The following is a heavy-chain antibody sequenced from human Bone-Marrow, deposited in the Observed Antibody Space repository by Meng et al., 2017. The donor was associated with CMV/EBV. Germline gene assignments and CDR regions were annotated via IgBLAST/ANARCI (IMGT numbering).Heavy chain of an antibody. V-gene: IGHV3-13*01. CDR2: IGTAGDT. J-gene: IGHJ4*02. CDR1: GFTFTSYD. CDR3: ARWRMVRGDLDY. D-gene: IGHD3-10*01. Sequence: GESLKISCAASGFTFTSYDMHWVRQATGKGLEWVSAIGTAGDTYYPGSVKGRFTISRENAKNSLYLQMNSLRAGDTAVYYCARWRMVRGDLDYWGQGTLVTVSS.